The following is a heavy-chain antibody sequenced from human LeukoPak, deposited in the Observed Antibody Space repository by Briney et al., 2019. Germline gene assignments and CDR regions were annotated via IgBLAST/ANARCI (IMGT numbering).Heavy chain of an antibody. CDR1: GYTFTGYY. J-gene: IGHJ3*01. D-gene: IGHD4-17*01. CDR3: ARDRPNYGDTDAFDF. V-gene: IGHV1-2*02. Sequence: GASVKVSCKASGYTFTGYYLHWVRQAPGQGLEWVGWINPKTGSTSYAVNFQGRVAMTRDTSTGTAYMELRRLRSDDTAMYFCARDRPNYGDTDAFDFWGQGTMVTVSS. CDR2: INPKTGST.